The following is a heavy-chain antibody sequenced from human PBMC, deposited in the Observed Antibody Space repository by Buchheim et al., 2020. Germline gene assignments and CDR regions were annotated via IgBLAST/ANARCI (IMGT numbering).Heavy chain of an antibody. V-gene: IGHV3-48*02. CDR2: ISSSSSTI. CDR1: GFTFSSYS. CDR3: ARGAYSSGWYYYYGMDV. J-gene: IGHJ6*02. D-gene: IGHD6-19*01. Sequence: EVQLVESGGGLVQPGGSLRLSCAASGFTFSSYSMNWVRQAPGKGLAWVSYISSSSSTIYYADSVKGRFTISRDNAKNSLYLQMNSLRDEDTAVYYCARGAYSSGWYYYYGMDVWGQGTT.